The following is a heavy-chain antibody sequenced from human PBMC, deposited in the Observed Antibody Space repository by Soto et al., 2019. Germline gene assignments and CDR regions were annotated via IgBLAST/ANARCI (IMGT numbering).Heavy chain of an antibody. V-gene: IGHV3-23*01. CDR2: ISGSGGST. Sequence: GGSLRLSCAASGFTFSSYVMSWVRQAPGKGLEWVSAISGSGGSTYYADSVKGRFTISRDNSKNTLYLQMNSLRAEDTAVYYCARGVVVAATSVARLGARRGRSTGQIDYWGQGTLVTVSS. D-gene: IGHD2-15*01. CDR1: GFTFSSYV. CDR3: ARGVVVAATSVARLGARRGRSTGQIDY. J-gene: IGHJ4*02.